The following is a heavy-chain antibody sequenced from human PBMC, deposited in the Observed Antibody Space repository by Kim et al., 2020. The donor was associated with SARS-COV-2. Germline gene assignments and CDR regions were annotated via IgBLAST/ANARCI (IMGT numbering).Heavy chain of an antibody. CDR3: TKRDSGNSWNPDNL. V-gene: IGHV3-23*01. J-gene: IGHJ5*02. Sequence: GGSLRRSCAASGVTLGNYAMSWVRQAPGKGPEWVSAISTDGYDKFYADSVKGRFTISRDNSKNTLSVQMNSLRAEDTAIYYCTKRDSGNSWNPDNLWGQG. D-gene: IGHD3-3*01. CDR1: GVTLGNYA. CDR2: ISTDGYDK.